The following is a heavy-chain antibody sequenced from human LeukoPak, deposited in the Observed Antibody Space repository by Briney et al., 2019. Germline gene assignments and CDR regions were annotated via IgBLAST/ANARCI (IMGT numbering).Heavy chain of an antibody. V-gene: IGHV3-7*01. J-gene: IGHJ2*01. CDR3: ARVRTEWYLDL. D-gene: IGHD2-8*02. CDR1: GFIFSSYW. Sequence: PGGSLRLSCAASGFIFSSYWMTWVRQAPGMGLKWVANIRQDGSEKYYVDSVQGRFTISRDNAKNSLYLQMNSLRAEDTAVYYCARVRTEWYLDLWGRGTLVTVSS. CDR2: IRQDGSEK.